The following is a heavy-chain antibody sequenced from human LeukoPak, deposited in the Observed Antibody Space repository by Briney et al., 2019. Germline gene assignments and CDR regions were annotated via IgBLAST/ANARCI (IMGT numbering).Heavy chain of an antibody. CDR3: ARDPSDGYNPLFVY. D-gene: IGHD5-24*01. CDR1: GSTFSSYS. Sequence: GGSLRLSCAASGSTFSSYSMNWVRQAPGKGLEWVSFISSSSSYKYADSVKGRFTISRDNVKNSLYLQMNSLRAEDTAVYYCARDPSDGYNPLFVYWGQGTLVTVSS. J-gene: IGHJ4*02. V-gene: IGHV3-21*01. CDR2: ISSSSSY.